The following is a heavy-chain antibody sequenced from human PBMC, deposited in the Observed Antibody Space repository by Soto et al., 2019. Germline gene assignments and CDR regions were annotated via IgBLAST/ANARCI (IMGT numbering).Heavy chain of an antibody. Sequence: QVQLVQSGAEVKKPGASVKVSCKASGYTFTSYDINWVRQATGQGLEWMGWMNPNSGNTGYAQKFQGRVTMITNTSISTAYMELSSLRSEDTAVYYCARGYYGSGSYYIRWFDPWGQGTLVTVSS. CDR1: GYTFTSYD. CDR2: MNPNSGNT. J-gene: IGHJ5*02. CDR3: ARGYYGSGSYYIRWFDP. D-gene: IGHD3-10*01. V-gene: IGHV1-8*01.